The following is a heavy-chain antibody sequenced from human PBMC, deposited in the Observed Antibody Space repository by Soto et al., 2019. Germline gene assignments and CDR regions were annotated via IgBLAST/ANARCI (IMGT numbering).Heavy chain of an antibody. D-gene: IGHD2-15*01. CDR2: ISGGGSGA. V-gene: IGHV3-23*01. CDR3: AIDLWWYTH. J-gene: IGHJ4*02. CDR1: GFTFSDHA. Sequence: EVQLLESGGGLVQPGGSLRLSCTASGFTFSDHAMTWVRQAPGKGLEWLSGISGGGSGAYYADSVKGRFTVSRANSNNTLFLQMDSLRVEDTAVYYGAIDLWWYTHWGKGTLVTVSS.